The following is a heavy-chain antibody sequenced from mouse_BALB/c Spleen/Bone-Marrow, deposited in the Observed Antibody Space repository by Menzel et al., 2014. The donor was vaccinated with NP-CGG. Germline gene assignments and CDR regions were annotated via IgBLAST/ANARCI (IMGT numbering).Heavy chain of an antibody. CDR1: GFAFSSYD. V-gene: IGHV5-12-1*01. J-gene: IGHJ2*01. Sequence: EVQLQESGGGLVKPGGSLKLSCAASGFAFSSYDMSWVRQTPEKRLEWVAYISSGGGSTYYPDTVKGRFTISRDNAKNTLLLQKMSRKSEDAAMYYCARHLITTERLDCFDYWGQGTTLTVSS. CDR3: ARHLITTERLDCFDY. CDR2: ISSGGGST. D-gene: IGHD2-4*01.